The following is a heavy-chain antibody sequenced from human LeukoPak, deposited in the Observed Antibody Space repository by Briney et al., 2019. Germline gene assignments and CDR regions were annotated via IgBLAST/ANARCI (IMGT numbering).Heavy chain of an antibody. Sequence: SVKVSCKASGYTFTGHYLHWVRQAPGQGPEWMGGIIPIFGTTNYAQKFQGRVTITADESTSTAYMELSSLRSEDTAVYYCARIVGIASRGYFDYWGQGTLVTVSS. D-gene: IGHD3-10*01. J-gene: IGHJ4*02. CDR1: GYTFTGHY. CDR3: ARIVGIASRGYFDY. V-gene: IGHV1-69*13. CDR2: IIPIFGTT.